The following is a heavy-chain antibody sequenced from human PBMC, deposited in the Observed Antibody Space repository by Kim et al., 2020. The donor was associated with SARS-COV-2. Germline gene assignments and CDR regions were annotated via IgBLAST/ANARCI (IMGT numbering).Heavy chain of an antibody. CDR1: GYTFTSYA. CDR3: ARDRGPYYYGSGSYYDY. J-gene: IGHJ4*02. Sequence: ASVKVSCKASGYTFTSYAMHWVRQAPGQRLEWMGWINAGNGNTKYSQKFQGRVTITRDTSASTAYMELSSLRSEDTAVYYCARDRGPYYYGSGSYYDYWGQGTLVTVSS. V-gene: IGHV1-3*01. D-gene: IGHD3-10*01. CDR2: INAGNGNT.